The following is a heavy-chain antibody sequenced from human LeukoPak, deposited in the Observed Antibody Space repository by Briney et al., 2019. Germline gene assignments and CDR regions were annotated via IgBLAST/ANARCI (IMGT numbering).Heavy chain of an antibody. V-gene: IGHV1-18*01. CDR1: GFLFSDYG. CDR3: ARGWLTTVTAYYFDY. D-gene: IGHD4-17*01. CDR2: ITYNGKT. Sequence: ASVKVSCKASGFLFSDYGITWVRQAPGQGLEWMGVITYNGKTDYAQTLQGRVTLTIDTSTSTAYMELNSLRPDDTAVNYCARGWLTTVTAYYFDYWGQGSLVTVSS. J-gene: IGHJ4*02.